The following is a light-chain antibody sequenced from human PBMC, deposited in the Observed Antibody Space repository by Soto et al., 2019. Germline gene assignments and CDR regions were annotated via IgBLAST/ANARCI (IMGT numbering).Light chain of an antibody. CDR1: QSISSW. J-gene: IGKJ4*01. Sequence: DIQMTQSPSTLSASVGDRVTITCRASQSISSWLAWYQQKPGKAHKLLIHEASRLETGVPSRFSGSESGTEFTHTISGLHAEDSATYYCQQYTNFPLTFGGGTKVDIK. CDR3: QQYTNFPLT. V-gene: IGKV1-5*01. CDR2: EAS.